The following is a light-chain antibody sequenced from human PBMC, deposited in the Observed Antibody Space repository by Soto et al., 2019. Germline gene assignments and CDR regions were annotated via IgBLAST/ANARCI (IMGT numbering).Light chain of an antibody. V-gene: IGKV1-39*01. CDR3: QQSYSTAWT. CDR1: QSIGSY. CDR2: AAS. Sequence: IQMTQSPSSLSASVGDRVTMTCRASQSIGSYVNWYQEKPGEAPKVLIFAASSLQSGVPSRFSGSGSGTDFTLTISSLQPEDSATYYCQQSYSTAWTFGQGTKVDIK. J-gene: IGKJ1*01.